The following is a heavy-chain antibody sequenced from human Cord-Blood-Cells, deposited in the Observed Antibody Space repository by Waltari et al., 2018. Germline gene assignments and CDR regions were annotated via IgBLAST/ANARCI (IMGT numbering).Heavy chain of an antibody. CDR3: ASSAYSSSWYGMDV. J-gene: IGHJ6*02. V-gene: IGHV4-34*01. D-gene: IGHD6-13*01. CDR2: INHSGST. CDR1: GGSFGGYY. Sequence: QVQLQQWGAGLLKPSETLSLTCAVYGGSFGGYYWSWIRQPPGKGLEWIGEINHSGSTNYNPSLKSRVTISVDTSKNQFSLKLSSVTAADTAVYYCASSAYSSSWYGMDVWGQGTTVTVSS.